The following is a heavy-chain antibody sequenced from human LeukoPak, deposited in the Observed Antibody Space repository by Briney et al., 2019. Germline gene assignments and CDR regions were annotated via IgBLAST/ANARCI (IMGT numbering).Heavy chain of an antibody. CDR2: IKEDGSEK. CDR1: GFTFSSYW. CDR3: AKADSSGYYPIFDY. Sequence: GGSLRLSCAASGFTFSSYWISWVRQAPGKGLEWVANIKEDGSEKYYVDSVKGRFTISRDNGKNSLYLQMNSLRAEDTAVYYCAKADSSGYYPIFDYWGQGTLVTVSS. V-gene: IGHV3-7*03. J-gene: IGHJ4*02. D-gene: IGHD3-22*01.